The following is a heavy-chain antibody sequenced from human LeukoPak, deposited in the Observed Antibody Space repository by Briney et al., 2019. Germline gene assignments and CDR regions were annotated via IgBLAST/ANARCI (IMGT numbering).Heavy chain of an antibody. CDR1: GFTFDDYA. CDR3: AGGQGWHFDL. CDR2: ISWNSGSI. D-gene: IGHD2-15*01. J-gene: IGHJ2*01. V-gene: IGHV3-9*01. Sequence: PGRSLRLSCAASGFTFDDYAMHWVRQAPGKGLEWVSGISWNSGSIGYADSVKGRFTISRDNAKTSLYLQMNSLRGEDTAVYYCAGGQGWHFDLWGRGTLITVSS.